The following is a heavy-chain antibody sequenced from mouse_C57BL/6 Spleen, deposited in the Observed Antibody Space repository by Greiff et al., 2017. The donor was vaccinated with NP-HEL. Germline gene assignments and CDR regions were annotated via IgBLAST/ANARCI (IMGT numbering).Heavy chain of an antibody. D-gene: IGHD1-1*01. CDR1: GFTFSSYG. Sequence: EVMLVESGGDLVKPGGSLKLSCAASGFTFSSYGMSWVRQTPDKRLEWVATISSGGSYTYYPDSVKGRFTISRDNAKNTLYLQMSSLKSEDTAMYYCATLNYYGSSLDYWGQGTTLTVSS. CDR3: ATLNYYGSSLDY. V-gene: IGHV5-6*01. J-gene: IGHJ2*01. CDR2: ISSGGSYT.